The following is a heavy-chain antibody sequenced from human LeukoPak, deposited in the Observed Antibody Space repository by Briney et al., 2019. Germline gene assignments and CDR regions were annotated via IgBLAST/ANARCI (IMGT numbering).Heavy chain of an antibody. CDR2: IYYSGST. D-gene: IGHD3-22*01. V-gene: IGHV4-59*11. CDR1: GGSISSHY. J-gene: IGHJ5*02. Sequence: SETLSLTCTVSGGSISSHYWSWIRQPPGKGLEWIGYIYYSGSTYYNPSLKSRVTISVDTSKNQFSLKLSSVTAADTAVYYCARDPFHDSSGLDPWGQGTLVTVSS. CDR3: ARDPFHDSSGLDP.